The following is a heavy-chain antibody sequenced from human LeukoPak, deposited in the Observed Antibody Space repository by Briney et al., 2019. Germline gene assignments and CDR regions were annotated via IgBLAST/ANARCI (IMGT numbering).Heavy chain of an antibody. Sequence: ASVKVSCKASGYTFTGYYMHWVRQAPGQGLEWMGWINPNSGGTNYAQKFQGRVTMTRDTSINTAYMELSRLRSDDTAVYYCASGKLNGSGWYFDYWGQGTLVTVSS. CDR2: INPNSGGT. D-gene: IGHD6-19*01. CDR3: ASGKLNGSGWYFDY. CDR1: GYTFTGYY. V-gene: IGHV1-2*02. J-gene: IGHJ4*02.